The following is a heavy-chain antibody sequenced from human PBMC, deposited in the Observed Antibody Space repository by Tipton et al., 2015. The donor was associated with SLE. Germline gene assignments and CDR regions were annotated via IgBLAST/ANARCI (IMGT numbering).Heavy chain of an antibody. Sequence: TLSLTCAVYGGSFSGYYWSWIRQPPGKGLEWIGEINHSGGTNYNPSLKSRVTISVDTSKNQLSLKLRSVTAADTAVYYCARVQNWAYFDYWGQGTLVTASS. CDR3: ARVQNWAYFDY. CDR2: INHSGGT. D-gene: IGHD7-27*01. V-gene: IGHV4-34*01. J-gene: IGHJ4*02. CDR1: GGSFSGYY.